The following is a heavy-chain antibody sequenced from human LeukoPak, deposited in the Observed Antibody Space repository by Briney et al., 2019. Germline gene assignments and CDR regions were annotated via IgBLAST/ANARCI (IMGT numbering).Heavy chain of an antibody. D-gene: IGHD3-9*01. Sequence: ASVKVSCKASGYTFTSYAMNWVRQAPGQGLEWMGWISAYNGNTNYAQKLQGRVTMTTDTSTSTAYMELRSLRSDDTAVYYCARVHRVDWLYHDPQTDYYYYYYMDVWGKGTTVTVSS. V-gene: IGHV1-18*01. CDR3: ARVHRVDWLYHDPQTDYYYYYYMDV. CDR2: ISAYNGNT. J-gene: IGHJ6*03. CDR1: GYTFTSYA.